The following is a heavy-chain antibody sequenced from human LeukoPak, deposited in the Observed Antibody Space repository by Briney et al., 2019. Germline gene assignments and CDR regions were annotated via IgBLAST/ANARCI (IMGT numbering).Heavy chain of an antibody. CDR3: ARCRASYAFDI. CDR2: IYYSGST. J-gene: IGHJ3*02. Sequence: PSQTLSLTCTVSGVSISSGGYYWSWLRQHPGKGLEWIGYIYYSGSTYYNPSLKSRVTISVDTSKNQFSLKLSSVTAADTAVYYCARCRASYAFDIWGQGTMGTVSS. CDR1: GVSISSGGYY. V-gene: IGHV4-31*03. D-gene: IGHD3-10*01.